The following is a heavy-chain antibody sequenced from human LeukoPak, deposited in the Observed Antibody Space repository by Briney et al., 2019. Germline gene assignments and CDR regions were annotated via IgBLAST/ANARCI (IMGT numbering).Heavy chain of an antibody. CDR3: AREDYHYGSWNPPGAFDI. V-gene: IGHV3-20*04. Sequence: RAGSLRLSWAASGFSFDDYGMSWVRQAPGAGLEWVSGINWNGGSTGHADAAKERFTNSRDNAKNSLYLQMNSLRGEDTGLYFCAREDYHYGSWNPPGAFDIWGQGTIVTVSS. D-gene: IGHD3-10*01. CDR2: INWNGGST. J-gene: IGHJ3*02. CDR1: GFSFDDYG.